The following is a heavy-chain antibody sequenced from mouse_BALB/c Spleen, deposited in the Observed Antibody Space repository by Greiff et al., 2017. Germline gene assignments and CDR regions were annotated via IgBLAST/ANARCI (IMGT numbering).Heavy chain of an antibody. CDR3: ARHHGSSYFDY. J-gene: IGHJ2*01. Sequence: EVNVVESGGGLVQPGGSRKLSCAASGFTFSSFGMHWVRQAPEKGLEWVAYISSGSSTIYYADTVKGRFTISRDNPKNTLFLQMTSLRSEDTAMYYCARHHGSSYFDYWGQGTTLTVSS. CDR2: ISSGSSTI. CDR1: GFTFSSFG. D-gene: IGHD1-1*01. V-gene: IGHV5-17*02.